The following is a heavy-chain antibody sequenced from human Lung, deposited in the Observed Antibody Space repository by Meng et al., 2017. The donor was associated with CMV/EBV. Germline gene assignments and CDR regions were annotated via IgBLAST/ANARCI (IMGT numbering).Heavy chain of an antibody. Sequence: SGFTFSSYWMHWVRQTPEAGLVWVSRIHNDGTATGYADSVKGRFTISRDNAKNTLHLQMTSLRAEDTAVYYCVRGPKYHFDSSEYVDSWGQGAEVTVSS. CDR1: GFTFSSYW. CDR2: IHNDGTAT. D-gene: IGHD3-22*01. CDR3: VRGPKYHFDSSEYVDS. J-gene: IGHJ4*02. V-gene: IGHV3-74*01.